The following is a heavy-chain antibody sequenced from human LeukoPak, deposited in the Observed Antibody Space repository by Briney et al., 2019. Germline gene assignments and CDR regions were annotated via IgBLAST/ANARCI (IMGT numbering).Heavy chain of an antibody. D-gene: IGHD2-2*02. V-gene: IGHV4-59*11. CDR3: ARAEDCGSTSCYMGVDY. Sequence: SETLSLTCTVSGGSISSHYWSWIRQPPGRGLEWIGYIYHNGSTNYNPSLKSRVTISVDTSKRQLSLKLSSVTAADTAMYYCARAEDCGSTSCYMGVDYWGQGTLVTVSS. J-gene: IGHJ4*02. CDR1: GGSISSHY. CDR2: IYHNGST.